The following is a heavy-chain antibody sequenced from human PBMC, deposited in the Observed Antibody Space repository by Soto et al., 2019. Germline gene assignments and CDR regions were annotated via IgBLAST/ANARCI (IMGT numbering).Heavy chain of an antibody. D-gene: IGHD5-12*01. Sequence: GGSLRLSCTASGFTFGDYAMSWFRQAPGKGLEWVGFIRSKAYGGTTEYAASVKGRFTISRDDSKSIAYLQMNSLKTEDTAVYYCTRRPPKYSGYAGEFDYWGQGTLVTVSS. CDR1: GFTFGDYA. CDR2: IRSKAYGGTT. J-gene: IGHJ4*02. CDR3: TRRPPKYSGYAGEFDY. V-gene: IGHV3-49*03.